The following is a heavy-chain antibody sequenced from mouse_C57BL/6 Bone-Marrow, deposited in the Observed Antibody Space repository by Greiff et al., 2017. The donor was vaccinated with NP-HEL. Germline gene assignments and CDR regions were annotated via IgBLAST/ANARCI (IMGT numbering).Heavy chain of an antibody. CDR3: ARRDYGSSYYWYFDV. V-gene: IGHV5-6*01. J-gene: IGHJ1*03. CDR1: GFTFSSYG. CDR2: ISSGGSYT. D-gene: IGHD1-1*01. Sequence: EVQLVESGGDLVKPGGSLKLSCAASGFTFSSYGMSWVRQTPDKRLEWVATISSGGSYTYYPDSVKGRFTISRDNAKNTLYLQMSSLKSEDTAMYYCARRDYGSSYYWYFDVWGTGTTVTVSS.